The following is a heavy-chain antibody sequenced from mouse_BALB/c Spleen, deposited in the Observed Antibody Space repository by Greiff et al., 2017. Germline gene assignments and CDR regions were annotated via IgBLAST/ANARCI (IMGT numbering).Heavy chain of an antibody. D-gene: IGHD2-4*01. CDR3: ARVRAYYDYAMDY. CDR1: GFTFSSYG. CDR2: INSNGGST. J-gene: IGHJ4*01. Sequence: EVQLVESGGGLVQPGGSLKLSCAASGFTFSSYGMSWVRQTPDKRLELVATINSNGGSTYYPDSVKGRFTISRDNAKNTLYLQMSSLKSEDTAMYYCARVRAYYDYAMDYWGQGTSVTVSS. V-gene: IGHV5-6-3*01.